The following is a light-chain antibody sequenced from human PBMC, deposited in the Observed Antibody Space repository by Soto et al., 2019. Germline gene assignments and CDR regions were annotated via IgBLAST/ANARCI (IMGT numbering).Light chain of an antibody. V-gene: IGKV1-5*01. J-gene: IGKJ1*01. Sequence: IHMTHSPSTLSASVLYRVTITCRASQSISSWLSWYQQKPGKAPKLLIYDASSLESGVPSRFSGSGSATGFTLTISSLQPDDFATYYCQQYNNYWTFGQGTKV. CDR3: QQYNNYWT. CDR1: QSISSW. CDR2: DAS.